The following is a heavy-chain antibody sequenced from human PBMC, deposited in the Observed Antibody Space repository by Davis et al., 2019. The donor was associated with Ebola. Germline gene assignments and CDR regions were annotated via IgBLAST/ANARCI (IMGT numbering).Heavy chain of an antibody. CDR3: TRLREEWFDS. V-gene: IGHV5-10-1*01. Sequence: KVSCKGSGYSFTNYWISWVRQMPGKGLQWMGRIDPADSYSNYSPSFQGHITMSADKSISTAYLQLSSLKASDTAVYYCTRLREEWFDSWGQGTLLTVSS. CDR1: GYSFTNYW. J-gene: IGHJ5*01. CDR2: IDPADSYS.